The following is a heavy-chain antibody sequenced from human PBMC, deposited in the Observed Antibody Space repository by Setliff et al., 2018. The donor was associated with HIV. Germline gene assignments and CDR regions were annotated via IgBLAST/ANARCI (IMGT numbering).Heavy chain of an antibody. V-gene: IGHV4-38-2*01. CDR3: ARMYSGYDWSPAGARTRYFDY. Sequence: SETLSLTCAVSGYSISSGYYWGWIRQPPGKGLEWVGSIYHSGTTYYNPSLKSRVTISVGTSKNQFSLKLSSVTAADTAVYYCARMYSGYDWSPAGARTRYFDYWGQGTLVTVSS. D-gene: IGHD5-12*01. CDR1: GYSISSGYY. J-gene: IGHJ4*02. CDR2: IYHSGTT.